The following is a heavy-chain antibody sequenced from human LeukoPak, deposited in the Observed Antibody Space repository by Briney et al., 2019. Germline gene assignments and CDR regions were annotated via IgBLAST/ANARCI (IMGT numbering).Heavy chain of an antibody. CDR3: AKDDDVSSRYSRFEN. J-gene: IGHJ4*02. D-gene: IGHD3-22*01. V-gene: IGHV3-33*06. CDR1: GFTFRNYG. Sequence: GGSLRLSCAASGFTFRNYGMHWVRQAPGKGLEWVAVIWSAENNKYYADSVQGRFTISRDNSKNTVFLQMNSLRAEDTAVYYCAKDDDVSSRYSRFENWGQGTLATVSS. CDR2: IWSAENNK.